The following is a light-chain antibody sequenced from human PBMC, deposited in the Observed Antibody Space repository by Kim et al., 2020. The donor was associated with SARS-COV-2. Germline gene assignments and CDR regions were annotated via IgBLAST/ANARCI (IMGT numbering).Light chain of an antibody. CDR3: QSFDSNTQV. V-gene: IGLV6-57*01. Sequence: NFMLTQPHSVSESPGKTVTISCTRSSGSIASTNVQWYQQRPGTSPTAVIFENNQRPSGVPDRFSGSIDGSSNSASLTISGLKTEDEADYYCQSFDSNTQVFGGGTKLTVL. J-gene: IGLJ3*02. CDR2: ENN. CDR1: SGSIASTN.